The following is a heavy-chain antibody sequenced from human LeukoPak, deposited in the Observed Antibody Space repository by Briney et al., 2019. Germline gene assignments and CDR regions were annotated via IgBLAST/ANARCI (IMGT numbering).Heavy chain of an antibody. Sequence: GGSLRLSCAASGFTFSSYGMTWVRQAPGKGLEWVSYSSSSSSTIYYADSVKGRSTISRDNAKNSLYLQLNSLRAEDTAVYYCARVILGGGSGWYWFDPWGQGTLVTVSS. CDR1: GFTFSSYG. V-gene: IGHV3-48*01. CDR2: SSSSSSTI. CDR3: ARVILGGGSGWYWFDP. D-gene: IGHD6-19*01. J-gene: IGHJ5*02.